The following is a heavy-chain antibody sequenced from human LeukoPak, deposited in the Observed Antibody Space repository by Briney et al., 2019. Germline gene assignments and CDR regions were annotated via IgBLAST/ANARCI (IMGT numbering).Heavy chain of an antibody. V-gene: IGHV5-51*01. CDR1: GYSFTSYW. Sequence: GESLKISCKGSGYSFTSYWIGWVRQIPGKGLEWMGIIYPGDSDTRYSPSFQGQVTISADKSISTAYLQWSSLKASDTAMYYCARAGRAGGPVYEWFDPWGQGTPVTVSS. CDR3: ARAGRAGGPVYEWFDP. D-gene: IGHD2/OR15-2a*01. CDR2: IYPGDSDT. J-gene: IGHJ5*02.